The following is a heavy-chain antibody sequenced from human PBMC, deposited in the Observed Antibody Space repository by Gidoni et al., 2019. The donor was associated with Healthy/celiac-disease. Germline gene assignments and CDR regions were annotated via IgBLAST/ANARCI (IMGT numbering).Heavy chain of an antibody. J-gene: IGHJ4*02. D-gene: IGHD2-2*02. CDR2: ISGSGGST. Sequence: EVQPLESGGGLVQPGGSLRLSCAAPGFTFSSYAMSWVRKAPGKGPEGVSDISGSGGSTYYADSVKGRFTISRDKSKNTLYLQMNSLRAEDTAVYYCAKDSRKYCSSTSCHIGSDYWGQGTLVTVSS. CDR3: AKDSRKYCSSTSCHIGSDY. V-gene: IGHV3-23*01. CDR1: GFTFSSYA.